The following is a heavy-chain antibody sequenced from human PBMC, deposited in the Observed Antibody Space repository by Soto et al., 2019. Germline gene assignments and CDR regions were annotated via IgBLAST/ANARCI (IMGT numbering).Heavy chain of an antibody. D-gene: IGHD4-17*01. Sequence: QVQLQESGPGLVKPSGTLSLTCAVSGGSISSSNWWSWVRQPPGKGLEWIGEIYHSGSTNYNPSLKSRVTISVDKSKNQFSLKLSSVTAADTAVYYCARDERLRSYYYYYGMDVWGQGTTVTVSS. V-gene: IGHV4-4*02. CDR3: ARDERLRSYYYYYGMDV. CDR2: IYHSGST. CDR1: GGSISSSNW. J-gene: IGHJ6*02.